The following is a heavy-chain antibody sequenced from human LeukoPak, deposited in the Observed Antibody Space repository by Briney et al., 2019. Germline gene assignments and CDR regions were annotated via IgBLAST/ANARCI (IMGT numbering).Heavy chain of an antibody. J-gene: IGHJ4*02. D-gene: IGHD3-10*01. Sequence: ASVKVSCKASGYTFTGYYMHWVRQAPGQGLEWMGWINPNSGGTNYAQKFQGRVTMTRDTSISTAYMELSRLRSDDTAVYYCARDLYYYGSGSYYNVAYWGQGTLVTVSS. CDR3: ARDLYYYGSGSYYNVAY. V-gene: IGHV1-2*02. CDR1: GYTFTGYY. CDR2: INPNSGGT.